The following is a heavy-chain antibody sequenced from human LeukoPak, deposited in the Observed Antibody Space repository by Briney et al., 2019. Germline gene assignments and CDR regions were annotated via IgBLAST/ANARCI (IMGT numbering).Heavy chain of an antibody. CDR2: ISAYNGNT. J-gene: IGHJ5*02. CDR3: ARGKDIVVVPAAIVRWFDP. CDR1: GYTFTSYG. D-gene: IGHD2-2*02. Sequence: GASVKVSCKASGYTFTSYGISWVRQAPGQGLEWMGWISAYNGNTNYAQKLQGRVTMTTDTSTSTAYMELRSLRSDDTAVYYCARGKDIVVVPAAIVRWFDPWGQGALVTVSS. V-gene: IGHV1-18*01.